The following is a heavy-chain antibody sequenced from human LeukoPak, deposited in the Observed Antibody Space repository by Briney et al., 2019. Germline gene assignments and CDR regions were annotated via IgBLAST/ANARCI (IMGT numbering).Heavy chain of an antibody. Sequence: GGSLRLSCAASGFTFSDAWMTWVRQATGKGLEWVGRIKTKTGGGTADYAAPVKDRFTISRDDSNNTLYLQLNSLKTEDTAVYYCTTDPSYYYIGPGRDGAFDFWGQGTMVTVSS. J-gene: IGHJ3*01. V-gene: IGHV3-15*01. CDR2: IKTKTGGGTA. D-gene: IGHD3-10*01. CDR3: TTDPSYYYIGPGRDGAFDF. CDR1: GFTFSDAW.